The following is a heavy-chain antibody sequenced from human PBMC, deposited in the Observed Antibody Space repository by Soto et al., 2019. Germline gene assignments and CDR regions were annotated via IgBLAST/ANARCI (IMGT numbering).Heavy chain of an antibody. D-gene: IGHD2-2*01. J-gene: IGHJ4*02. Sequence: GGSLRLSCAASGFTFSSYGMHWVRQAPGKGLEWVAVIWYDGSNKYYADSVKGRFTISRDNSKNTLYLQMNSLRAEDTAVYYCAREKNQSAPQLYFVYWGQGPLVTVS. V-gene: IGHV3-33*01. CDR2: IWYDGSNK. CDR3: AREKNQSAPQLYFVY. CDR1: GFTFSSYG.